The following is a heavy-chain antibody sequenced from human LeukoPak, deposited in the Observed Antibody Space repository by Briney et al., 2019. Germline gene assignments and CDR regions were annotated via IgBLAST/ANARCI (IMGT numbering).Heavy chain of an antibody. Sequence: GASLRIFCAASGFNVSSYAIRWGRQAPRFGPQLVSVVGGSADSTNYADSVKGRFTISRDNSKNTLYLQMDSLRAEDTALYYCAKVPWILLWTHYFDSWGQGILVTVSS. CDR1: GFNVSSYA. V-gene: IGHV3-23*01. D-gene: IGHD5-18*01. CDR2: VGGSADST. CDR3: AKVPWILLWTHYFDS. J-gene: IGHJ4*02.